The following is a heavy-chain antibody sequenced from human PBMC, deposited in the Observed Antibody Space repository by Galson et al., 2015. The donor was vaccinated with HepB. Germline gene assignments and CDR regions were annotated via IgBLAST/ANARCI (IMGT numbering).Heavy chain of an antibody. J-gene: IGHJ4*02. CDR3: ARARSSSWYYFDY. CDR2: ISYDGSNK. CDR1: GFTFSSYA. Sequence: LRLSCAASGFTFSSYAMHWVRQAPGKGLEWVAVISYDGSNKYYADSVKGRFTISRDNSKNTLYLQMNSLRAEDTAVYYCARARSSSWYYFDYWGQGTLVTVSS. V-gene: IGHV3-30-3*01. D-gene: IGHD6-13*01.